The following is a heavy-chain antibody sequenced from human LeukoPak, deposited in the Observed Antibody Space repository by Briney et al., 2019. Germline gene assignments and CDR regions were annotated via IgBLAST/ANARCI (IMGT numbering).Heavy chain of an antibody. CDR2: IKSKTDGGTT. D-gene: IGHD1-20*01. CDR3: TPVVVIPGTTDRDY. J-gene: IGHJ4*02. Sequence: GGSLRLSCAASGFSFSNAWVSWVRQAPGKGLEWVGHIKSKTDGGTTDYGAPVKGRFTISRDDSKNTLYLQMNSLRTEVAAVYYCTPVVVIPGTTDRDYWGQGSLVTVSS. V-gene: IGHV3-15*01. CDR1: GFSFSNAW.